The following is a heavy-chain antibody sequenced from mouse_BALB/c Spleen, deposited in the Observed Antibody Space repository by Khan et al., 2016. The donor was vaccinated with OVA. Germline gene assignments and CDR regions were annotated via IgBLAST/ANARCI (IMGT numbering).Heavy chain of an antibody. Sequence: QVTLKESGPGILQPSQTLGLTCSFSGFSLSTSGMGVSWIRQTSGKGLEWLAHIYWDDEKRYNPSLKSRLTISKDTSRNQVFLKITRVDTADTATYYCVRNLYDYDPWFAYWGQGTLVTVSA. CDR2: IYWDDEK. CDR1: GFSLSTSGMG. J-gene: IGHJ3*01. V-gene: IGHV8-12*01. CDR3: VRNLYDYDPWFAY. D-gene: IGHD2-4*01.